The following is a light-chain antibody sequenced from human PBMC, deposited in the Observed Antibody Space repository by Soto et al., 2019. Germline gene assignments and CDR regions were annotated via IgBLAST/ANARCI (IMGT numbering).Light chain of an antibody. CDR3: QHHGT. CDR1: QSISSW. V-gene: IGKV1-5*03. Sequence: DIQMTQSPSTLSASVGDRVTITCRASQSISSWLAWYQQKPGKAPKLLIYKASSLESGVPSRFSGSASGTEFTLTISSLQPDDFATYYCQHHGTFGQGTKVEIK. CDR2: KAS. J-gene: IGKJ1*01.